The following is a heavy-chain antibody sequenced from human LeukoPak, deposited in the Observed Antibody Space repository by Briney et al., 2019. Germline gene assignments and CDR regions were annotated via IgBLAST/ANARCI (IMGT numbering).Heavy chain of an antibody. V-gene: IGHV4-61*02. D-gene: IGHD5-18*01. CDR3: ARYGNTAMVT. Sequence: PSQTLSLTCTVSGGSISSGSYYWSWIRQPAGKGLEWIGRIYTSGSTYYNPSLKSRVTISVDTSKNQFSLKLSSVAAADTAVYYCARYGNTAMVTWGQGTLVTVSS. CDR1: GGSISSGSYY. J-gene: IGHJ5*02. CDR2: IYTSGST.